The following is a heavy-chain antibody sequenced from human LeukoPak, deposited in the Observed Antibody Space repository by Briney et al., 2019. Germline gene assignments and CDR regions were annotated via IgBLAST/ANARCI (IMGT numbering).Heavy chain of an antibody. CDR2: IYYSGST. CDR1: GGSISSSSYY. J-gene: IGHJ5*02. D-gene: IGHD4-11*01. V-gene: IGHV4-39*01. CDR3: ARPDYILGWFDP. Sequence: PSETLSLTCTVSGGSISSSSYYWGWIRQPPGKGLEWIGSIYYSGSTYYNPSLKSRVTISVDTSKNQFSLKLSSVTAADTAVYYCARPDYILGWFDPWGQGTLVTVSS.